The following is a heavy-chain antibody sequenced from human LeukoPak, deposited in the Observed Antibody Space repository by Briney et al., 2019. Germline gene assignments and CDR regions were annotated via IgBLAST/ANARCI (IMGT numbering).Heavy chain of an antibody. V-gene: IGHV3-23*01. J-gene: IGHJ4*02. D-gene: IGHD2-15*01. CDR1: GFTFSTYA. Sequence: GGSLRLSCAASGFTFSTYAMSWVRQAPGKGLEWVSAISGSGVSTYYADSVKGRFTISRDNSKNTLYLQMNSLRAEDTAVYYCAKDAHCSGGSCYSAYGYWGQGTLVTVSS. CDR2: ISGSGVST. CDR3: AKDAHCSGGSCYSAYGY.